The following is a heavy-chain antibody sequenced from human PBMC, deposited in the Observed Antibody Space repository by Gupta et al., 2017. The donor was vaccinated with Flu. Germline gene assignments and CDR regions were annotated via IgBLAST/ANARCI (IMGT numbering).Heavy chain of an antibody. CDR3: AKTVLGFPRFYFDY. CDR2: ISGSGGST. V-gene: IGHV3-23*01. Sequence: EVQLLESGGGLVQPGGSLRLSCAASGFGFTIYAMTWVRQAPGKGLEWVSGISGSGGSTYYADSVKGRFTISRDNSKNTLYLQMNSLRAEDTAIYYCAKTVLGFPRFYFDYWGQGTLVTVSS. D-gene: IGHD3-10*01. J-gene: IGHJ4*02. CDR1: GFGFTIYA.